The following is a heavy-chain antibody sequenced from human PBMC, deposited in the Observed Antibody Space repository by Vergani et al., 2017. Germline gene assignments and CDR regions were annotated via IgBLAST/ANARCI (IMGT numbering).Heavy chain of an antibody. D-gene: IGHD1-26*01. CDR1: GFTFSSSW. Sequence: EVQLVESGGGLVQPGGSLRLSCAASGFTFSSSWMSWVRQAPGKGLEWVANIKQDGSEKYYVDSVKGRFTISRDNAKNSLYLQMNSLRAEDTAVYYCAAEYSGSGPLFDYWGQGTLVTVSS. V-gene: IGHV3-7*01. CDR3: AAEYSGSGPLFDY. CDR2: IKQDGSEK. J-gene: IGHJ4*02.